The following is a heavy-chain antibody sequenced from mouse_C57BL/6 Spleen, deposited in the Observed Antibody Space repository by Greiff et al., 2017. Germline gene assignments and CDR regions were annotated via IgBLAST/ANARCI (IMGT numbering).Heavy chain of an antibody. J-gene: IGHJ1*03. V-gene: IGHV1-69*01. Sequence: QVQLQQPGAELVMPGASVKLSCKASGYTFTSYWMHWVKQRPGQGLEWIGEIDPSDSYTNYNQKFKGKSTLTVDKSSSTAYMQLSSLTSEDSAVYYCAILICSSDWNFDVWGTGTTVTVSS. CDR1: GYTFTSYW. CDR3: AILICSSDWNFDV. CDR2: IDPSDSYT. D-gene: IGHD1-1*02.